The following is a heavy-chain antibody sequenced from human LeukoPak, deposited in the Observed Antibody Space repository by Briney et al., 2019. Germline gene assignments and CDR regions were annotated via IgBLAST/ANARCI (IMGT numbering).Heavy chain of an antibody. V-gene: IGHV4-34*01. D-gene: IGHD1-26*01. J-gene: IGHJ4*02. Sequence: SETLSLTCAVYGESFSGYYWSWIRQPPGEGLEWIGEINHSGSTNYNPSLKSRVTISVDTSKYQFSLKLSSVTAADTAVYYCARGVVGATDLDYWGQGTLVTVSS. CDR3: ARGVVGATDLDY. CDR2: INHSGST. CDR1: GESFSGYY.